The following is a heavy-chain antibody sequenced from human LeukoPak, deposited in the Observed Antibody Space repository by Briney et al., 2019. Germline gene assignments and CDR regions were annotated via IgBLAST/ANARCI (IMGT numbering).Heavy chain of an antibody. J-gene: IGHJ6*02. V-gene: IGHV4-34*01. D-gene: IGHD1-26*01. CDR1: GGSFSGYY. CDR2: INHSGST. CDR3: ARGYSGSDGYGMDV. Sequence: PSETLSLTCAVYGGSFSGYYWSWIRQPPGKGLEWIGEINHSGSTNYNPPLKSRVTISVDTSKNQFSLKLSSVTAADTAVYYCARGYSGSDGYGMDVWGQGTTVTVSS.